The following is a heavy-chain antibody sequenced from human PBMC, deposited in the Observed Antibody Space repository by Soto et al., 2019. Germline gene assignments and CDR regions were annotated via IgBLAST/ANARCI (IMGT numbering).Heavy chain of an antibody. D-gene: IGHD3-22*01. V-gene: IGHV1-69*13. J-gene: IGHJ4*02. CDR2: IIPIFGTA. CDR1: GGTFSSYA. CDR3: ARDSSGYYYFDY. Sequence: ASVKVSCKASGGTFSSYAISWVRQAPGQGLEWMGGIIPIFGTANYAQKLQGRVTITADESTSTAYMELSSLRSEDTAVYYCARDSSGYYYFDYWGQGTLVTVST.